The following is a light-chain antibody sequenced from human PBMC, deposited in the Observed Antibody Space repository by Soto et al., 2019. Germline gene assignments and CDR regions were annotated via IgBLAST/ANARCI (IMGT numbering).Light chain of an antibody. CDR1: QVISNW. Sequence: DIQMAQSPSSVSASVGDRVTITCRASQVISNWLAWYQHKPGKAPKLLIYAASSLQSGVPSRFSGSGSGTDFTLTISSLQPEDFATYYCQQANSFPWTFGQGTKVEIK. J-gene: IGKJ1*01. CDR2: AAS. V-gene: IGKV1-12*01. CDR3: QQANSFPWT.